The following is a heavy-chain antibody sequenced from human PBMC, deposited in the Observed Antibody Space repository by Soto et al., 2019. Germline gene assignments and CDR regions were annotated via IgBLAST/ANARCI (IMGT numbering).Heavy chain of an antibody. J-gene: IGHJ4*02. D-gene: IGHD1-26*01. V-gene: IGHV3-23*01. CDR1: GVTFSSYS. Sequence: WESXRLSCAVSGVTFSSYSRSWFRQAPGKGLAWVSAISGSGGSTYYADSVNGRFTISRDNSKNTFYLQMNSLRAEDTALYYCAKVPAGAKGRFDYWGQGTLVTVSS. CDR2: ISGSGGST. CDR3: AKVPAGAKGRFDY.